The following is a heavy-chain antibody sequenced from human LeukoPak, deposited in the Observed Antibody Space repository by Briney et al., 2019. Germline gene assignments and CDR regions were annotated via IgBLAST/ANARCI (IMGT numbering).Heavy chain of an antibody. J-gene: IGHJ4*02. CDR1: GGSINSYH. CDR2: IYTSGST. V-gene: IGHV4-4*07. Sequence: SETLSLTCTVSGGSINSYHWSWIRQPAGKGLEWIGRIYTSGSTNYNPSLKSRVTISVDTSKNQFSLKLSSVTAADTAVYYCARALGYCSGGSCRDYWGQGTLVTVSS. CDR3: ARALGYCSGGSCRDY. D-gene: IGHD2-15*01.